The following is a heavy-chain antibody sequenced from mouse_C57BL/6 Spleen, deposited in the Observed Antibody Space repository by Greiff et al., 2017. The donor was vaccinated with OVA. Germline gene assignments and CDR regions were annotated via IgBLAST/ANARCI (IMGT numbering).Heavy chain of an antibody. CDR1: GYTFTSYW. D-gene: IGHD2-10*02. J-gene: IGHJ4*01. CDR3: AGCMNSLSAMDY. V-gene: IGHV1-64*01. CDR2: IHPNSGST. Sequence: QVQLQQPGAELVKPGASVKLSCKASGYTFTSYWMHWVKQRPGHGLEWIGMIHPNSGSTNYNEKFKSKATLTVDKSSSTAYMQLSSLTSDDSAVYYCAGCMNSLSAMDYWGQGTSVTVSS.